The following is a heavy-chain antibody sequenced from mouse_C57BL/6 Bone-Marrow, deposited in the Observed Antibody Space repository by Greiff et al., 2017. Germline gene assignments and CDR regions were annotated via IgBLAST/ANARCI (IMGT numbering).Heavy chain of an antibody. Sequence: VQLQQSGPELVKPGASVKLSCKASGYTFTSYDINWVKQRPGQGLEWIGWIYPRDGSPKYNEKFKGKATLTVDTSSSTAYLALHGLTSEDSAVYFCARLEFDGSSGDWYFDVWGTGTTVTVSS. CDR3: ARLEFDGSSGDWYFDV. D-gene: IGHD1-1*01. CDR2: IYPRDGSP. J-gene: IGHJ1*03. V-gene: IGHV1-85*01. CDR1: GYTFTSYD.